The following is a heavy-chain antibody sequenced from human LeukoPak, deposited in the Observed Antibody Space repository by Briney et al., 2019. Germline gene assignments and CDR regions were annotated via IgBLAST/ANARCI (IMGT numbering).Heavy chain of an antibody. Sequence: SETLSLTCTVSGVSNTSEIWWSWVRQPPGKGLEWIGEIHHGGTTAFEPSLKSRVTISVDTSKNQFSLKLSSVTAADTAVYYCARGTVVVPAVDRYGMNDYWGQGTLVTVSS. V-gene: IGHV4-4*02. CDR3: ARGTVVVPAVDRYGMNDY. J-gene: IGHJ4*02. CDR1: GVSNTSEIW. CDR2: IHHGGTT. D-gene: IGHD2-2*01.